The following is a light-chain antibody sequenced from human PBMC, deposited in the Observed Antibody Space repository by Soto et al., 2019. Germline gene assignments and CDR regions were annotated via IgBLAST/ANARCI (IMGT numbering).Light chain of an antibody. V-gene: IGLV2-14*01. CDR3: SSYTSSSTLV. J-gene: IGLJ1*01. Sequence: QSVLTQPASVSGSPGQSITISFPGTSSEVGGYNYVSWYQQHPGKAPKLMIYDVSNRPSGVSNRFSGSKSGNSASLTISGLQAEDEADYYCSSYTSSSTLVFGTGTKVTVL. CDR2: DVS. CDR1: SSEVGGYNY.